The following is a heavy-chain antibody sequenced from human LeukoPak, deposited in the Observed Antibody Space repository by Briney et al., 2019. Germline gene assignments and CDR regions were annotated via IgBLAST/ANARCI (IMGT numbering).Heavy chain of an antibody. D-gene: IGHD1-1*01. V-gene: IGHV3-48*03. J-gene: IGHJ5*02. CDR1: GFTFSSYE. CDR3: ARDASRTGTT. Sequence: GGSLRLSCAASGFTFSSYEMNWVRQAPGKGLEWVSYISSSGSTIYYADSVKGRFTISRDNAKNSVHLQMNSLRGEDTAVYYCARDASRTGTTWGQGTLVTVSS. CDR2: ISSSGSTI.